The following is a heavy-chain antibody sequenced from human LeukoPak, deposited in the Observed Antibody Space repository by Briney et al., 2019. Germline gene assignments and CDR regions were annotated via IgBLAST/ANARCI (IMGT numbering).Heavy chain of an antibody. CDR2: ISSSSSYI. J-gene: IGHJ4*02. V-gene: IGHV3-21*01. D-gene: IGHD4-17*01. Sequence: GGSLRLSCAASGLTFSSYSMNWVRQAPGKGLEWVSSISSSSSYIYYADSVKGRFTISRDNAKNSLYLQMNSLRAEDTAVYYCARDGTVTRSGSFDYWGQGTLVTVSS. CDR1: GLTFSSYS. CDR3: ARDGTVTRSGSFDY.